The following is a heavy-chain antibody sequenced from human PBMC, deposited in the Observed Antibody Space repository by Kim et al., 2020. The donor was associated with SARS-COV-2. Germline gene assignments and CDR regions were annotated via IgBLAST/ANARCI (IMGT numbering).Heavy chain of an antibody. Sequence: ASGKVSCKASGYTFTSYAMNWVRQAPGQGLEWMGWINTNTGNPTYAQGFTGRFVFSLDTSVSTAYLQISSLKAEDTAVYYCAREIYSNYGDNWFDPWGQGTLVTVSS. CDR1: GYTFTSYA. CDR3: AREIYSNYGDNWFDP. V-gene: IGHV7-4-1*02. D-gene: IGHD4-4*01. CDR2: INTNTGNP. J-gene: IGHJ5*02.